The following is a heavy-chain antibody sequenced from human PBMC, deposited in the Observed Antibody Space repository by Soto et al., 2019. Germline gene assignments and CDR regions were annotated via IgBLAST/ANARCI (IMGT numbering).Heavy chain of an antibody. Sequence: SETLSLTRFVSGYSITAGVYYWSWIRHHPGKGLEWIGSFYSSGSIIYNPSLRSRVSISGDTSSNQFSMSLTSVTAADTARYYCARMYSSGSGWFHPWGQGTLVT. CDR2: FYSSGSI. J-gene: IGHJ5*02. CDR1: GYSITAGVYY. V-gene: IGHV4-31*03. D-gene: IGHD6-19*01. CDR3: ARMYSSGSGWFHP.